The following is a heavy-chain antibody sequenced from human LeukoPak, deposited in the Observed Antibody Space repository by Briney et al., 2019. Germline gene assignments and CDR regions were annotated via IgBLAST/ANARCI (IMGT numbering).Heavy chain of an antibody. CDR2: INHSGST. D-gene: IGHD3-16*01. J-gene: IGHJ6*03. Sequence: SETLSLTCAVYGGSFSGYYWSWIRQPPGKGLEWIGEINHSGSTNYNPSLKSRVTISLDTSRNQFSLKLSSVTAADTAVYYCARGGDYYYYMDVWGKGTTVTISS. CDR3: ARGGDYYYYMDV. CDR1: GGSFSGYY. V-gene: IGHV4-34*01.